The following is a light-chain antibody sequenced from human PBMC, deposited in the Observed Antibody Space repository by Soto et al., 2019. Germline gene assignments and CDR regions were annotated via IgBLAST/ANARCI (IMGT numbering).Light chain of an antibody. Sequence: DIVITQNQLSLPVTPGEPASSSCRASQSVSSNLAWYQQKPGRAPRLLIYGASTRATGMPARFSGSGSGTEFTLTISRLEPEDFAVYYCQQYGSSITFGQGT. CDR1: QSVSSN. CDR3: QQYGSSIT. V-gene: IGKV3-15*01. J-gene: IGKJ5*01. CDR2: GAS.